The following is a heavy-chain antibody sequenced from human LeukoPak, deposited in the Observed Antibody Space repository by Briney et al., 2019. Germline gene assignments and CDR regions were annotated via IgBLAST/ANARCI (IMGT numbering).Heavy chain of an antibody. CDR2: INVDGSDT. D-gene: IGHD3-9*01. V-gene: IGHV3-74*01. CDR3: VRDGSGYPPFDL. J-gene: IGHJ5*02. CDR1: GFTLSTHW. Sequence: GGSLRLSCVASGFTLSTHWMNWVRQPPGKGLQWVSHINVDGSDTDYADSVKGRFTIPRDNARNTVYLQMNTLRVEDTAVYYCVRDGSGYPPFDLWGQGNLVTVSS.